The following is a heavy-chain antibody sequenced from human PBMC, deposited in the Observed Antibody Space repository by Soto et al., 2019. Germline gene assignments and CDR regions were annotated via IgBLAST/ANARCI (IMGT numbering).Heavy chain of an antibody. CDR1: GFTFRSYS. V-gene: IGHV3-48*01. D-gene: IGHD5-12*01. J-gene: IGHJ6*03. CDR2: ISSSSSTI. Sequence: GGSLRLSCAASGFTFRSYSMHWVRQAPGKGLEWVSYISSSSSTIYYADSVKGRFTISRDNAKNSLYLQMNSLRAEDTAVYYCARDQWVDGAYYYYYMDVWGKGTTVTVSS. CDR3: ARDQWVDGAYYYYYMDV.